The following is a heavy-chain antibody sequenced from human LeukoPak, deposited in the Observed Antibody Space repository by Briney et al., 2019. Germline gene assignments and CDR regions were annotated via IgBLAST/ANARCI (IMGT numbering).Heavy chain of an antibody. CDR3: AKDLGYGDYVYYFDY. CDR1: GFTFSSYA. Sequence: PGGSLRLSCAASGFTFSSYAMSWVRQAPGKGLEWVSAISSSGGSTYYADSVKGRFTISRDNSKNTLYLQMNSLRAEDTAVYYCAKDLGYGDYVYYFDYWGQGTLVTVSS. J-gene: IGHJ4*02. CDR2: ISSSGGST. D-gene: IGHD4-17*01. V-gene: IGHV3-23*01.